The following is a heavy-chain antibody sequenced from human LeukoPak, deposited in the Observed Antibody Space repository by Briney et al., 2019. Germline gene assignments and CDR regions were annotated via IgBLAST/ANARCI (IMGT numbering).Heavy chain of an antibody. Sequence: GSLRLSCAASGFTFDDYAMHWVRPGPGKGLVWVSRINTDGSSASYADSVKGRFTISRDNAKNTLYLQMNSLRAEDTAVYYCARDYCSSTSCYPDYWGQGTLVTVSS. V-gene: IGHV3-74*01. CDR3: ARDYCSSTSCYPDY. CDR2: INTDGSSA. D-gene: IGHD2-2*01. CDR1: GFTFDDYA. J-gene: IGHJ4*02.